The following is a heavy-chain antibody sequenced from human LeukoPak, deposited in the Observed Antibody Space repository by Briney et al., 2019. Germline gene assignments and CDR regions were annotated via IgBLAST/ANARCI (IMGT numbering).Heavy chain of an antibody. J-gene: IGHJ4*02. Sequence: GGSLRLSCEASGFTFSSIAMSWVRQAPDKGLEWVSTISGSGGGTYYADSVKGRFTISRDDSKNTLYLQMNSLRADDTAVYYCAKDLGRYRNNFFDYWGQGTLVTVSS. V-gene: IGHV3-23*01. D-gene: IGHD1-26*01. CDR1: GFTFSSIA. CDR2: ISGSGGGT. CDR3: AKDLGRYRNNFFDY.